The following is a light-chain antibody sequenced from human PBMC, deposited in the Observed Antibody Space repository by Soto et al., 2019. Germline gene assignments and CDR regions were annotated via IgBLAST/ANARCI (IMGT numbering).Light chain of an antibody. Sequence: QSALTQPASVSGSPGQSITISCTGTNSDIGAYKYVSWYQQHPGKVPKLMIYEVTNRPSGISNRFSGFKSGNTASLTISGLQAEDEADYYCNSYTGSSTWVFGGGTKLTVL. CDR2: EVT. CDR3: NSYTGSSTWV. J-gene: IGLJ3*02. CDR1: NSDIGAYKY. V-gene: IGLV2-14*01.